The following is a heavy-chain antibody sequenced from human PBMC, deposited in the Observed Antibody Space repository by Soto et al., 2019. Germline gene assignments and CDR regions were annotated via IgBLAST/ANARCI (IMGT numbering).Heavy chain of an antibody. CDR2: IWYDGSNK. J-gene: IGHJ4*02. Sequence: GGSLRLSCAASGFTFSSYGMHWVRQAPGKGLEWVAVIWYDGSNKYYADSVKGRFTISRDNSKNTLYLQMNSLRAEDTAVYYCARDQAFGGHKKAYFDYWGQGTLVTVSS. V-gene: IGHV3-33*01. CDR1: GFTFSSYG. CDR3: ARDQAFGGHKKAYFDY. D-gene: IGHD5-12*01.